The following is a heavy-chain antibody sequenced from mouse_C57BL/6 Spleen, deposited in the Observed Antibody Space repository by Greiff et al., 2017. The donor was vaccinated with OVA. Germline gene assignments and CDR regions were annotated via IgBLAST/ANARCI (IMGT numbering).Heavy chain of an antibody. Sequence: QVQLKESGAELARPGASVKLSCKASGYTFTSYGISWVKQRPGQGLEWIGEIYPRSGNTYYNEKFKGKATLTADKSSSTAYMGLRSLTSEDSAVYCCATRDSSGYMLDYWGQGTLVTVSA. J-gene: IGHJ3*01. CDR1: GYTFTSYG. D-gene: IGHD3-2*02. V-gene: IGHV1-81*01. CDR3: ATRDSSGYMLDY. CDR2: IYPRSGNT.